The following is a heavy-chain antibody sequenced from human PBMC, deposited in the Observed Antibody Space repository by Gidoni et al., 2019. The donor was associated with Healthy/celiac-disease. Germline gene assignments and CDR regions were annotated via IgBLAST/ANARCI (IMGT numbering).Heavy chain of an antibody. CDR3: ARDYDTAGSYSFLSDY. D-gene: IGHD1-26*01. Sequence: EVQLVESGGGLVQPGGSLRLSCAASGFTFSSYWMSWVRQAPGKGLEWVANIKQDGSEKYYVDSVKGRFTISRDNAKNSLYLQMNSLRAEDTAVYYCARDYDTAGSYSFLSDYWGQGTLVTVSS. CDR2: IKQDGSEK. J-gene: IGHJ4*02. CDR1: GFTFSSYW. V-gene: IGHV3-7*01.